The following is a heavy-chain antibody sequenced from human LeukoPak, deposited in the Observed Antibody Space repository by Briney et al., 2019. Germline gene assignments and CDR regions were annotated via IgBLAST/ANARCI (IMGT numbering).Heavy chain of an antibody. CDR2: ISSSSSYI. CDR3: ARDGITIFGAGGMDV. Sequence: PGGSLRLSCAASGFTFSSYTMNWVRQAPEKGLEWVSSISSSSSYIYHADSVKGRFTIYRDNAKNSVYLQMNSLRAEDTAVYYCARDGITIFGAGGMDVWGQGTTVTVSS. V-gene: IGHV3-21*01. J-gene: IGHJ6*02. D-gene: IGHD3-3*01. CDR1: GFTFSSYT.